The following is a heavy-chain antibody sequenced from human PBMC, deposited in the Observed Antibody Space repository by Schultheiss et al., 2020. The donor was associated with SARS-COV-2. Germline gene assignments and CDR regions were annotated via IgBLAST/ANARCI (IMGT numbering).Heavy chain of an antibody. J-gene: IGHJ4*02. Sequence: ASVKVSCKASGYTFTSYDINWVRQATGQGLEWMGWMNPNSGGTNYAQKFQGRVTMTRDTSISTAYMELSRLRSDDTAVYYCARDQGGAAAGINWGQGTLVTVSS. D-gene: IGHD6-13*01. CDR3: ARDQGGAAAGIN. CDR2: MNPNSGGT. V-gene: IGHV1-2*02. CDR1: GYTFTSYD.